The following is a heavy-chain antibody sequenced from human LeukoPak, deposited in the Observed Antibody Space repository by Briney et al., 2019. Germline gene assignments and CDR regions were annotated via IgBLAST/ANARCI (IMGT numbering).Heavy chain of an antibody. D-gene: IGHD5-12*01. Sequence: SETLSLTCTVPGGSISSSSYYWGWIRQPPGKGLEWIGSIYYSGSTYYNPSLKSRVTISVDTSKNQFSLKLSSVTAADTAVYYCARMSGGYDTCYFDYWGQGTLVTVSS. CDR2: IYYSGST. CDR1: GGSISSSSYY. CDR3: ARMSGGYDTCYFDY. J-gene: IGHJ4*02. V-gene: IGHV4-39*07.